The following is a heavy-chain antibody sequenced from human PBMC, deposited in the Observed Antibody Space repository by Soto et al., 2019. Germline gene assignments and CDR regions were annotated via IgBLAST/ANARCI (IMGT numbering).Heavy chain of an antibody. CDR1: GYTFTSYY. D-gene: IGHD6-19*01. CDR2: INPSDGGT. CDR3: ARDQETSAWYDFDY. Sequence: QVQLVQSGAEVKKPGASVKVSCKASGYTFTSYYIHWVRQAPGQGLEWMGMINPSDGGTSYTQKFQGRVTRTRDTSTTTRYMELSSLRSEDTAVYYCARDQETSAWYDFDYWGQGTLVTVSS. J-gene: IGHJ4*02. V-gene: IGHV1-46*03.